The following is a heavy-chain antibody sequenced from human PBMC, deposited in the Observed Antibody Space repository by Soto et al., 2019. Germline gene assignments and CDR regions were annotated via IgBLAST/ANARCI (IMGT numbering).Heavy chain of an antibody. Sequence: GGSLRLSCTASGFTFGDYAMSWSRQAPGKGLEWVGFIRSKAYGGTTEYAASVKGRFTISRDDSKSIAYLQMNSLKTEDTAVYYCTRRIDYSNYYFDYWGQGTLVTVSS. CDR3: TRRIDYSNYYFDY. CDR2: IRSKAYGGTT. J-gene: IGHJ4*02. D-gene: IGHD4-4*01. V-gene: IGHV3-49*03. CDR1: GFTFGDYA.